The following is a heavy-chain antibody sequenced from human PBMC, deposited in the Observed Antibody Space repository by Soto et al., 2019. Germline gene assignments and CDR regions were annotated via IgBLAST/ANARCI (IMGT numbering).Heavy chain of an antibody. CDR3: ARGRRTVQTTRVFFEA. CDR2: IHHIGTT. V-gene: IGHV4-4*02. Sequence: ETLSLTFSHSGAAINSSNWWTWLPQFPGKGLQWVGEIHHIGTTNYNPSLQSRVHISIDKAKKQFSVELLSLTAADTAIYYCARGRRTVQTTRVFFEAWGPGRLVTVSS. D-gene: IGHD1-1*01. CDR1: GAAINSSNW. J-gene: IGHJ5*02.